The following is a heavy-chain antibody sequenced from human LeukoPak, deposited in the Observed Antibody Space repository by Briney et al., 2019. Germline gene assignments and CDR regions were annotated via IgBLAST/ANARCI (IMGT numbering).Heavy chain of an antibody. D-gene: IGHD4-17*01. CDR1: GYTFTDYF. J-gene: IGHJ4*02. CDR3: ARDYGHNSKYFDF. Sequence: ASVKVSCKASGYTFTDYFLHWVRQAPGQGLEWMGWIRPNSGDTHYAQRFQGRVTMTRDTSVSTAHMELSSLRSDDAAIYYCARDYGHNSKYFDFWGQGTLVTVSS. CDR2: IRPNSGDT. V-gene: IGHV1-2*02.